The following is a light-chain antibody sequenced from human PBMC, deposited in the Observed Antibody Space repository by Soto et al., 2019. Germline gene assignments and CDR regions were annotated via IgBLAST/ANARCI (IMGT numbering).Light chain of an antibody. CDR1: QGISRW. CDR2: EAS. CDR3: QQSNSKSWT. J-gene: IGKJ1*01. V-gene: IGKV1-5*01. Sequence: DIQMTQSPSTLSASVGDRVTITCRASQGISRWLAWYQQKPGRAPKLLIYEASILESGVPSRFSGSGSGTEFTLTISSLQPSDFATYYCQQSNSKSWTFGQGTSVEIK.